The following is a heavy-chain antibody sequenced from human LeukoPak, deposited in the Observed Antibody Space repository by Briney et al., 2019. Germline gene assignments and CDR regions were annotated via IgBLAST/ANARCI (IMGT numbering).Heavy chain of an antibody. D-gene: IGHD6-19*01. Sequence: GGSPRLSCAASGFTDYMTWVRQAPGKGLEWVSVIYSGGSTYYADSVKGRFSVSRDNSKNTLYLQMNSLRAEDTAVYYCAGVSFSSGWYRDYWGQGTLVTVPS. CDR2: IYSGGST. CDR3: AGVSFSSGWYRDY. V-gene: IGHV3-53*01. J-gene: IGHJ4*02. CDR1: GFTDY.